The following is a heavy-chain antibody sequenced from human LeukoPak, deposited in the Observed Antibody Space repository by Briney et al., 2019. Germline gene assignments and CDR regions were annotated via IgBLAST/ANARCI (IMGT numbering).Heavy chain of an antibody. J-gene: IGHJ6*02. V-gene: IGHV4-59*01. Sequence: PSETLSLTCTVSGGSISSYYWSWIRQPPGKGLEWIGCIYYSGSTNYNPSLKSRVTISVDTSKNQFSLTLSSVPAADTAVYSCARDPSYGGNSVSYYYGMDVCGQGTTVTVSS. D-gene: IGHD4-23*01. CDR3: ARDPSYGGNSVSYYYGMDV. CDR1: GGSISSYY. CDR2: IYYSGST.